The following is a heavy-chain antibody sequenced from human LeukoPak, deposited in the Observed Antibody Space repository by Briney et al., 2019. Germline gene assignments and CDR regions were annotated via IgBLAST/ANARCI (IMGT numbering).Heavy chain of an antibody. V-gene: IGHV4-39*07. CDR1: GGSISSSSYY. CDR2: IYYSGST. J-gene: IGHJ5*02. CDR3: ARGAQGWFDP. Sequence: SETLSLTCTVSGGSISSSSYYWGWIRQPPGKGLEWIGSIYYSGSTYYNPSLKSRVTISVDKSKNQFSLKLSSVTAADTAVYYCARGAQGWFDPWGQGTLVTVSS.